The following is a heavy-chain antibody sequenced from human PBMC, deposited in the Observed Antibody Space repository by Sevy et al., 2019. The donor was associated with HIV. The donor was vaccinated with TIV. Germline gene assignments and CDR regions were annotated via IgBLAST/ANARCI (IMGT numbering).Heavy chain of an antibody. CDR2: INPRTGDT. Sequence: ASVKVSCKASGYTFSDNYMHWVRQAPGQGLEWVGRINPRTGDTKYAQKFQGRVTVTRDTSISTAYMELSRLTSDDTAIYYCAKDKLLDAFDTWGQGTRVTVSS. CDR3: AKDKLLDAFDT. D-gene: IGHD2-15*01. CDR1: GYTFSDNY. J-gene: IGHJ3*02. V-gene: IGHV1-2*06.